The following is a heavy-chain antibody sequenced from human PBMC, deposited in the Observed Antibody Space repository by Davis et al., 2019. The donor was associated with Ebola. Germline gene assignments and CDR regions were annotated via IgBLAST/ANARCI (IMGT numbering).Heavy chain of an antibody. J-gene: IGHJ5*02. Sequence: SGPTLVKPTQTLTLTCNFSGFSLSTGGMRVSWIRQPPGKALEWLAHIDWDGEKFYSTSLKTRLTISKDTSKNQVVLTMTNLAPVDTAMYYCTRNLYETGLFDPWGQGTLVTVSS. D-gene: IGHD7-27*01. CDR1: GFSLSTGGMR. V-gene: IGHV2-70*03. CDR3: TRNLYETGLFDP. CDR2: IDWDGEK.